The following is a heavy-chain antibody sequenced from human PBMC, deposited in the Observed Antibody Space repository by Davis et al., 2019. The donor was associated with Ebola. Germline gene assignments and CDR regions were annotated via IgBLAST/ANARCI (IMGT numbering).Heavy chain of an antibody. CDR3: AGGQQLLGYYYGMDV. V-gene: IGHV1-18*04. J-gene: IGHJ6*02. CDR2: ISAYNGNT. Sequence: AASVKVSCKASGYTFTSYGISWVRQAPGQGLEWMGWISAYNGNTNYAQKLQGRVTMTTDTSTSTAYMELRSLRSDDTAVYYCAGGQQLLGYYYGMDVWGQGTTVTVSS. CDR1: GYTFTSYG. D-gene: IGHD6-13*01.